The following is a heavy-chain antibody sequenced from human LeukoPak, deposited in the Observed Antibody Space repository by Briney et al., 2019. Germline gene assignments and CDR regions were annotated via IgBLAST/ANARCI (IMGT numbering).Heavy chain of an antibody. J-gene: IGHJ4*02. V-gene: IGHV4-59*08. D-gene: IGHD6-19*01. CDR3: ARHFSSDSGWYFHFDY. Sequence: SETLSLTCTVSGGSISSYYWSWIRQPPGKGLEWIGYIYYSGSTNYNPSLKSRVTISVDTSKNQFSLKLNSVTAADTAVYYCARHFSSDSGWYFHFDYWGQGTLVTVSS. CDR1: GGSISSYY. CDR2: IYYSGST.